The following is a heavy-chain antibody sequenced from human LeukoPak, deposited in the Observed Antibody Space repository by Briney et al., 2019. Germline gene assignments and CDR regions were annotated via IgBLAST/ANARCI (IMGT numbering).Heavy chain of an antibody. Sequence: SETLSLTRTVSGGSISSYYWSWIRQPPGKGLEWIGYIYYSGSTNYNPSLKSRVTISVDTSKNQFSLKLSSVTAADTAVYYCARHARNKYYFDYWGQGTLVTVSS. CDR3: ARHARNKYYFDY. V-gene: IGHV4-59*08. CDR2: IYYSGST. D-gene: IGHD2/OR15-2a*01. J-gene: IGHJ4*02. CDR1: GGSISSYY.